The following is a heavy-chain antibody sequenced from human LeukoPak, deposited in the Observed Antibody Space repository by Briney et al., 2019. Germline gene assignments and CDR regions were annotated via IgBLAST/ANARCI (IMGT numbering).Heavy chain of an antibody. Sequence: SETLSLTCVVSGGSISSYYWSWIRQPAGKGLEWIGRIYTSGSTNYNPSLKSRVTMSVDTSKNQFSLKLSSVTAADTAVYYCARGKGYDILTGAPVHAFDIWGQGTMVTVSS. J-gene: IGHJ3*02. V-gene: IGHV4-4*07. CDR3: ARGKGYDILTGAPVHAFDI. CDR1: GGSISSYY. CDR2: IYTSGST. D-gene: IGHD3-9*01.